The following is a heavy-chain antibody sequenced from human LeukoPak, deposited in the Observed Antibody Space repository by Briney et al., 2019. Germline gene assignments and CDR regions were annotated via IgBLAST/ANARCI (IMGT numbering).Heavy chain of an antibody. V-gene: IGHV4-59*08. CDR2: VYYSGST. CDR3: ARRCSGPTCYTDAYDI. Sequence: KSSETLSLTCTVSGGSISSYYWTWIRQPPGKGLEWIGYVYYSGSTDYNPSLKGRVTISVDTSNKQFSLNLSSVTAADTAVYYCARRCSGPTCYTDAYDIWGQGTMVTVSS. J-gene: IGHJ3*02. D-gene: IGHD2-2*02. CDR1: GGSISSYY.